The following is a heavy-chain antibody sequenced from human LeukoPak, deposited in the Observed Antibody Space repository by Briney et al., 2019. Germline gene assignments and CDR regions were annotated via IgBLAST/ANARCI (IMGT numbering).Heavy chain of an antibody. CDR3: ASFHAIHTEFDY. CDR2: INHSGST. Sequence: SETLSLTCAVYGGSFSGYYWSWIRQPPGKGLEWIGEINHSGSTNYNPSLKSRVTISVDTSKNQFYLKLSSVTAADTAVYYCASFHAIHTEFDYWGQGTLVTVSS. V-gene: IGHV4-34*01. J-gene: IGHJ4*02. D-gene: IGHD2-8*01. CDR1: GGSFSGYY.